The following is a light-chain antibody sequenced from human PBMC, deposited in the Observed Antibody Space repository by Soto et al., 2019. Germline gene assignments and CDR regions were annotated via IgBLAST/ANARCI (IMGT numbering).Light chain of an antibody. CDR1: SSPVGGYHY. Sequence: QSALTQPRSVSGSPGQSVTISCTGTSSPVGGYHYVSWYQQFPGKAPKLMIYAVSQRPSGVPDRFSGSESGNTASLTISGLQAEDEADYYCCSYAGRYTYVFGTGTKGTVL. CDR2: AVS. J-gene: IGLJ1*01. V-gene: IGLV2-11*01. CDR3: CSYAGRYTYV.